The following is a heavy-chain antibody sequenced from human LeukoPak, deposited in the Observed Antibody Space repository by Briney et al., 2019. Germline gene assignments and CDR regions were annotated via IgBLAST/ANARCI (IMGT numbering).Heavy chain of an antibody. J-gene: IGHJ4*02. CDR1: GFTFSNYW. V-gene: IGHV3-7*01. Sequence: GGSLRLSCAASGFTFSNYWMSWVRQAPGKGPEWVANIKQDGSEKDYVDFMKGRFTISRDNAKNSVYLQVNSLRAEDTAVYHCARIGYRSSSFDYWGQGTLVTVSS. D-gene: IGHD6-13*01. CDR2: IKQDGSEK. CDR3: ARIGYRSSSFDY.